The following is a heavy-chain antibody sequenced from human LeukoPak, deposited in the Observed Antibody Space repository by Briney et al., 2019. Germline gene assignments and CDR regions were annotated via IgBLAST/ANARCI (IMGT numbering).Heavy chain of an antibody. D-gene: IGHD5-12*01. J-gene: IGHJ4*02. CDR1: GFTFSSSA. Sequence: GGSLRLSCAASGFTFSSSAMNWVRQAPGKGLEGVSSINNGGSHIYYADSVKGRFTTSRDNAKNSLYLQMNSLRDEDTAVYCCARDLAQWLRYGYFDYWGQGTLVTVSS. CDR3: ARDLAQWLRYGYFDY. CDR2: INNGGSHI. V-gene: IGHV3-21*01.